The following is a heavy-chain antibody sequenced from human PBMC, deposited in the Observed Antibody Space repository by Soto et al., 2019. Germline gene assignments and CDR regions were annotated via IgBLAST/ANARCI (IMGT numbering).Heavy chain of an antibody. D-gene: IGHD6-19*01. V-gene: IGHV4-30-4*01. CDR3: ARDLAGAAAIDY. Sequence: SETLSLTCTVSGGSISSGDYYWSWIRQPPGKGLEWIGYIYYSGSTYYNPSLKSRVTISVDTSKNQFSLKLSSVTAADTAVYYCARDLAGAAAIDYWGQGTLVTVSS. J-gene: IGHJ4*02. CDR2: IYYSGST. CDR1: GGSISSGDYY.